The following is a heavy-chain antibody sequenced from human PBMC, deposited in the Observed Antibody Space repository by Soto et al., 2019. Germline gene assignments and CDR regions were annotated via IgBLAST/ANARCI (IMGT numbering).Heavy chain of an antibody. CDR2: ISGYNGNT. CDR3: ARGERYYYDTSGYFGFDY. V-gene: IGHV1-18*01. D-gene: IGHD3-22*01. CDR1: CYTFSSYG. Sequence: ASVKVACKASCYTFSSYGISWVRQAPRQGLEWMGWISGYNGNTNFAQNLQGRVTMTTDTPTSTAFMELRSLRSEDTAVYYCARGERYYYDTSGYFGFDYWGQGTLVTVSS. J-gene: IGHJ4*02.